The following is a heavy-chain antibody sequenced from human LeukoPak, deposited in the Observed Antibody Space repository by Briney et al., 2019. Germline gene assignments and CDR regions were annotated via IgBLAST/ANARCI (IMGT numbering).Heavy chain of an antibody. D-gene: IGHD3-16*02. CDR2: IFHSGST. Sequence: SGTLSLTCAVSGGSISGSNWWSWVRRSPGRGLEWIGEIFHSGSTNYNPSLKSRVTISVAKSKNQFSLRLTSVTAADTAVYYCARADYDYVWGSYRYGYFFDYWGQGTLVTVSS. J-gene: IGHJ4*02. CDR1: GGSISGSNW. CDR3: ARADYDYVWGSYRYGYFFDY. V-gene: IGHV4-4*02.